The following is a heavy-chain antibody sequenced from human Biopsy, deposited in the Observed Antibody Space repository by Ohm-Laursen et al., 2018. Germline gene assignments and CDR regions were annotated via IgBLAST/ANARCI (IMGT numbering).Heavy chain of an antibody. V-gene: IGHV4-59*08. Sequence: GTLSPTCTVSGGSISSYYWTWIRQPPGKGLEWIGDVYYSGSTNRNPSLKSRVTILVDTSKNQFSLKLNSVTAADTAVYYCGRREVVITHDAFDTWGQGTMVTVSS. CDR2: VYYSGST. J-gene: IGHJ3*02. D-gene: IGHD3-22*01. CDR3: GRREVVITHDAFDT. CDR1: GGSISSYY.